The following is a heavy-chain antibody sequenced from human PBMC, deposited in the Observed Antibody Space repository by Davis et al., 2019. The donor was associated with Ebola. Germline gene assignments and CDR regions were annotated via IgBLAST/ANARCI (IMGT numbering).Heavy chain of an antibody. Sequence: AAPVKVSCKASGYTFPSYGISWVRQAPGQGLEWMGWISPYNRNTNYAQKFQGRVTMTTDTSTSTAYMELRSLRSDDTAVYYCAREGYYDSGGFYYYFDYWGQGTLVTVSS. V-gene: IGHV1-18*01. J-gene: IGHJ4*02. CDR3: AREGYYDSGGFYYYFDY. D-gene: IGHD3-22*01. CDR1: GYTFPSYG. CDR2: ISPYNRNT.